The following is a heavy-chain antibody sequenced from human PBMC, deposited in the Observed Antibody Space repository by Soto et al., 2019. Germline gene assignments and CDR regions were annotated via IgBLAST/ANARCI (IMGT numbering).Heavy chain of an antibody. CDR1: GGTIRSPDW. J-gene: IGHJ5*02. V-gene: IGHV4-4*02. D-gene: IGHD3-22*01. CDR2: IFQSGST. CDR3: ARVGPWVPYYYDSSPYTFENWFDP. Sequence: SETLSLTCGVSGGTIRSPDWWTWVRQPPGKGLEWIGEIFQSGSTYYNPSLNSRVTLSIDMTNNHVSLILNSVTAADTAVYYCARVGPWVPYYYDSSPYTFENWFDPWGQGTLVTVSS.